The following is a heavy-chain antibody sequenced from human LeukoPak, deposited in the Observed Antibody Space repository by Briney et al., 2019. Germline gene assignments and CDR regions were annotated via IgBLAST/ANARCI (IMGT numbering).Heavy chain of an antibody. D-gene: IGHD5-12*01. V-gene: IGHV3-21*01. J-gene: IGHJ3*02. CDR3: ARYYSGYDFAFDI. CDR1: GFTFSSYS. CDR2: ISSSSSYI. Sequence: GGSLRLSCAASGFTFSSYSMNWVRQAPGKVLEWVSSISSSSSYIYYADSVKGRFTISRDNAKNSLYLQMNSLRAEDTAVYYCARYYSGYDFAFDIWGQGTMVTVSS.